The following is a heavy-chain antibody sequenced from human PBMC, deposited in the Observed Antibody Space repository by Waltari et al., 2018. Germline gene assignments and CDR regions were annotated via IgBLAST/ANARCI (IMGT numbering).Heavy chain of an antibody. Sequence: QVQLVESGGGVVQPGRSLRLSCAASGCTFSRYGLHWVRQVPGKGLEWVAVISYDGTNKYYADSVKGRFTISRDNSKNTLYLQMNSLRPEDTAVYYCARPHSYYNFWSAYNYWGQGTLVTVSS. V-gene: IGHV3-30*03. D-gene: IGHD3-3*01. CDR1: GCTFSRYG. CDR2: ISYDGTNK. J-gene: IGHJ4*02. CDR3: ARPHSYYNFWSAYNY.